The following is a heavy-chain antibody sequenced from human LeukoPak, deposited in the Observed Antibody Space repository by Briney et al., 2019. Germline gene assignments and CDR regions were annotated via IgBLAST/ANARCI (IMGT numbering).Heavy chain of an antibody. CDR3: AELGITMIGGV. J-gene: IGHJ6*04. D-gene: IGHD3-10*02. V-gene: IGHV3-21*01. CDR1: GFTFSSYN. Sequence: PGGSLRLSCAASGFTFSSYNMNWVRQAPGKGLEWVSSISSNSSYIYAADSLKGRFTISRDNTNNSLYLQMNGLRAEDTAVYYCAELGITMIGGVWGKGTTVTISS. CDR2: ISSNSSYI.